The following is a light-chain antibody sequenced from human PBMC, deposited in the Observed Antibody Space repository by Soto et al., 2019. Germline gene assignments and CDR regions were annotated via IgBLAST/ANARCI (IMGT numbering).Light chain of an antibody. V-gene: IGKV3-20*01. CDR1: QSVSSTY. CDR3: QQYGSSPIT. CDR2: GAS. J-gene: IGKJ5*01. Sequence: ETVLTQSPGTLSLSPGERGTLSCRASQSVSSTYLAWYQQKPGQAPRLLIYGASSRATGVPDRFSGSGSGTDFTLTISRLEPEDAAVYYCQQYGSSPITFGQGTRLDIK.